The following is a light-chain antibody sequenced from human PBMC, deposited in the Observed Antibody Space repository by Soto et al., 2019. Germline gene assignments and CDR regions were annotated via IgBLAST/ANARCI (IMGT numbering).Light chain of an antibody. V-gene: IGLV2-8*01. J-gene: IGLJ1*01. CDR1: SSGVGGYNY. CDR2: EVS. CDR3: SSYAGSNNYV. Sequence: QSALAQPPSASGSPGQSVTISCTGTSSGVGGYNYVSWYQQHPGKAPKLMIYEVSKRPSGVPDRFSGSKSGNTASLTVSGLQAEDEADYYCSSYAGSNNYVFGTGTRSPS.